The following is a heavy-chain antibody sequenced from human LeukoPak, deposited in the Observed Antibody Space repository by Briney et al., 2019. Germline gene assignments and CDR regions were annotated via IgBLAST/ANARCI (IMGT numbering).Heavy chain of an antibody. CDR3: ARDASRDGYNFDY. Sequence: PGGSLRLSCAASGFTFSSYVMSWVRQAPGKGLEWVSSISSSSSYIYYADSVKGRFTISRDNAKNSLYLQMNSLRAEDTAVYYCARDASRDGYNFDYWGQGTPVTVSS. D-gene: IGHD5-24*01. J-gene: IGHJ4*02. CDR1: GFTFSSYV. V-gene: IGHV3-21*01. CDR2: ISSSSSYI.